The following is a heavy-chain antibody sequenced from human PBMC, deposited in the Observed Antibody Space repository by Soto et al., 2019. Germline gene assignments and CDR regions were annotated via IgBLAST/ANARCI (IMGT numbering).Heavy chain of an antibody. D-gene: IGHD3-22*01. CDR2: IYYSGST. J-gene: IGHJ3*02. Sequence: SKTLALTGTVSAGSISRGGYYSSWIRQHPGKGVEWIGYIYYSGSTYYNPSLKSRVTISVDTSNNQFSLKLSSVTAADTAVYYCASVVYYYDSSGYRALFDIWGQGTMVTVSS. CDR3: ASVVYYYDSSGYRALFDI. CDR1: AGSISRGGYY. V-gene: IGHV4-31*03.